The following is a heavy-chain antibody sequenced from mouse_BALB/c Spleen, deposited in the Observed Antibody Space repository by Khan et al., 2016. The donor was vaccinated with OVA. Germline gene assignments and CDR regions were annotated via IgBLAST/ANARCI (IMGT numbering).Heavy chain of an antibody. Sequence: QVQLQQSGAELVRPGSSVKISCKASGYAFSNYLMNWVKQGPGQGLEWIGQIYPGDGNTNYNGKFKDIDTLNEDNSSSAAYMKSSRLTSKDSAVCFCARSGYDYFAYWGQGTLVTVSA. CDR3: ARSGYDYFAY. J-gene: IGHJ3*01. CDR1: GYAFSNYL. V-gene: IGHV1-80*01. CDR2: IYPGDGNT. D-gene: IGHD2-14*01.